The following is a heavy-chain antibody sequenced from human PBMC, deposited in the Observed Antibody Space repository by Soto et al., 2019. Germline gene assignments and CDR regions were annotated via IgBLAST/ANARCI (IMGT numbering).Heavy chain of an antibody. CDR2: IYHSGST. CDR1: GGSISSGGYS. V-gene: IGHV4-30-2*01. D-gene: IGHD3-10*01. J-gene: IGHJ6*02. CDR3: AREIGVVRGRPHGYYYYYGMDV. Sequence: PSETLSLTCAVSGGSISSGGYSWSWIRQPPGKGLEWIGYIYHSGSTYYNPSLKSRVTISVDRSKNQFSLKLSSVTAADTAVYYCAREIGVVRGRPHGYYYYYGMDVWGQGTTVTVSS.